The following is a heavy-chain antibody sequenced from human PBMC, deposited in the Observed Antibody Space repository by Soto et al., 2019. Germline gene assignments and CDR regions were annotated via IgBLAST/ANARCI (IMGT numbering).Heavy chain of an antibody. CDR3: AGGRWLRRYYYYYMDV. CDR2: IYYSGST. J-gene: IGHJ6*03. Sequence: SETLSLTCTVSGGSISSSRYYWGWIRQPPGKGLEWIGSIYYSGSTYYNPSLKSRVTISVDTSKNQFSLKLSSVTAADTAVYYCAGGRWLRRYYYYYMDVWGKGTTVTVSS. V-gene: IGHV4-39*01. CDR1: GGSISSSRYY. D-gene: IGHD5-12*01.